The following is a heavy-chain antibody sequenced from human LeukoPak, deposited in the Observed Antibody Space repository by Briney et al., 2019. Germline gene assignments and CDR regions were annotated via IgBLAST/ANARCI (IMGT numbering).Heavy chain of an antibody. CDR2: ITSSSSFI. Sequence: KPGGSLRLSCAASGFTFSGYSTNWVRQAPGNGMEWVSSITSSSSFIYYADSVKGRFTISRDNAKNSLYLQTNSLRAEDTAVYYCARDPPLGSCSTISCPHLDYWGQGTLVTVSS. CDR3: ARDPPLGSCSTISCPHLDY. V-gene: IGHV3-21*01. J-gene: IGHJ4*02. CDR1: GFTFSGYS. D-gene: IGHD2-2*01.